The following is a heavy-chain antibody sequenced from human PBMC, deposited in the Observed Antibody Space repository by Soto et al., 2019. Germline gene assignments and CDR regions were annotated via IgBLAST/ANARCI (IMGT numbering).Heavy chain of an antibody. CDR1: GFTFGGFY. CDR3: GRDTYYDGSGYHSGGVEV. J-gene: IGHJ1*01. D-gene: IGHD3-22*01. Sequence: QVQLVESGGGSVKPGGSLRLSCAASGFTFGGFYMGWIRQAPGRGLEWVSCISGSGGIIYLADSVKGRFAISRDNTKNSLYLQMNSLSAEDTAVYYWGRDTYYDGSGYHSGGVEVWGQVNLVSVAS. CDR2: ISGSGGII. V-gene: IGHV3-11*01.